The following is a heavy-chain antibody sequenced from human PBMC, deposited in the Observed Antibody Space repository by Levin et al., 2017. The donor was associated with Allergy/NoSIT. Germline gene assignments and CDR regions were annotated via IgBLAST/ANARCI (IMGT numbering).Heavy chain of an antibody. CDR2: ISSNGGST. V-gene: IGHV3-64*01. Sequence: GGSLRLSCAASGFTFSSYAMHWVRQAPGKGLEYVSAISSNGGSTYYANSVKGRFTISRDNSKNTLYLQMGSLRAEDMAVYYCARESRDSSGYFAHAAAGDIWGQGTMVTVSS. J-gene: IGHJ3*02. D-gene: IGHD3-22*01. CDR1: GFTFSSYA. CDR3: ARESRDSSGYFAHAAAGDI.